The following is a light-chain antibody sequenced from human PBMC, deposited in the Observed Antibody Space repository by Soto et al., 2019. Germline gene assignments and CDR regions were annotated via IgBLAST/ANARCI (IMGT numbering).Light chain of an antibody. CDR3: QQCDSYPWT. Sequence: DIQMTKSPSSLSASIGDRVTITCGASQSGSTWLAWYQQEQGQAPKLPISKASCLESGLPSGFSGSGSDTEFTLAISSLQPDDFAPYYCQQCDSYPWTVAQGTKVDSK. CDR2: KAS. J-gene: IGKJ1*01. CDR1: QSGSTW. V-gene: IGKV1-5*03.